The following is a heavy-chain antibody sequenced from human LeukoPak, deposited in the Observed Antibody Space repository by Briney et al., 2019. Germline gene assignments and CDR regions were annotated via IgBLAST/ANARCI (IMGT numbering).Heavy chain of an antibody. D-gene: IGHD3-3*01. J-gene: IGHJ3*02. CDR3: ARGYYDFWSGYYSYAFDI. CDR1: GFTFSSYS. Sequence: GGSLRLSCAASGFTFSSYSMNWVRQAPGKGLEWVSSISSSSSYIYYADSVKGRFTISRDNAENSLYLQMNSLRAEDTAVYYCARGYYDFWSGYYSYAFDIWGQGTMVTVSS. CDR2: ISSSSSYI. V-gene: IGHV3-21*01.